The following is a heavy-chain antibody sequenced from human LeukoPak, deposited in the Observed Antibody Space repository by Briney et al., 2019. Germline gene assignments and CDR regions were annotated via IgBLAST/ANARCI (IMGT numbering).Heavy chain of an antibody. CDR3: ARHTGEGSHFQH. J-gene: IGHJ1*01. Sequence: GESLKISCKASGYTFTTYWIGWVRQVPGKGLEFMGVIYPGDSDTRYSPSSRGQVIISADKSIRTAYLQWTSLKASDTAMYYCARHTGEGSHFQHWGQGSLVTVSS. V-gene: IGHV5-51*01. CDR1: GYTFTTYW. D-gene: IGHD3-16*01. CDR2: IYPGDSDT.